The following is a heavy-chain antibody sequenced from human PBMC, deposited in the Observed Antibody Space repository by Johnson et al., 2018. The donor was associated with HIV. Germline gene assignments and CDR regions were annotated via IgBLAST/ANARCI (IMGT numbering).Heavy chain of an antibody. Sequence: VQLVESGGGVVRPGGSLRLSCAAPGFTFNDYTMHWVRQAPGKGLEWVSGISWNSDTIVYADSVKGRFTISRDNAKHSLYLQMNSLRAEDTAVYYCARGVGGRTADAFDIWGQGTMVTVSS. J-gene: IGHJ3*02. CDR3: ARGVGGRTADAFDI. V-gene: IGHV3-9*01. D-gene: IGHD3-16*01. CDR2: ISWNSDTI. CDR1: GFTFNDYT.